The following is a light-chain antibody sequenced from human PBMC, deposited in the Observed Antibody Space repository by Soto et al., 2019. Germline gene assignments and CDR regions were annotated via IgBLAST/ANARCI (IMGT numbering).Light chain of an antibody. J-gene: IGKJ4*01. Sequence: DIQMTQSPSTLSAFLGDRVTITCRASQSISSWLAWYQQKPGKAPKLLIYKASSLESGVTSRFSGRGSGTEFTLTITSLQPDDFATYYCQQYDSYSLTVGGGTRVEIK. CDR2: KAS. CDR3: QQYDSYSLT. CDR1: QSISSW. V-gene: IGKV1-5*03.